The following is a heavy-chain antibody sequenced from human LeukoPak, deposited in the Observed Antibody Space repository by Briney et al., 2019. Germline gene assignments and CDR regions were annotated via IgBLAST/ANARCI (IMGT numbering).Heavy chain of an antibody. V-gene: IGHV4-4*07. J-gene: IGHJ4*02. CDR3: ARVRGRYSVYAPDFDY. CDR2: IYTSGST. Sequence: SDTLSLTCTVSGGSISSYYWSWIRQPAGQGLEWIGRIYTSGSTNYNPSLKSRVTMSVDTSKNQFSLKLSSVTAADTAVYYCARVRGRYSVYAPDFDYWGQGTLVTVSS. D-gene: IGHD5/OR15-5a*01. CDR1: GGSISSYY.